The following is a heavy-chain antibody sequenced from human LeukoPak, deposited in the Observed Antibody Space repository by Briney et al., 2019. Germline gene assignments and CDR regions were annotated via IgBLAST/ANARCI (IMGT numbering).Heavy chain of an antibody. V-gene: IGHV4-4*07. Sequence: SETLSLTCTVSGGSISPYYWNWIRQPAGKGLEWIGRLYVSGSTDYNPSLKSRVSISGDTSKNQFSLKLSSVTAADTAVYYCARAGITMIVVPIGYFDYWGQGTLVTVSS. D-gene: IGHD3-22*01. J-gene: IGHJ4*02. CDR2: LYVSGST. CDR3: ARAGITMIVVPIGYFDY. CDR1: GGSISPYY.